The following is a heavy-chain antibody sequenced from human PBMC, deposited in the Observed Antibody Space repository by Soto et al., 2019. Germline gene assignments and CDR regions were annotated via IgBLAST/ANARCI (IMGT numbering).Heavy chain of an antibody. CDR1: GGTFSTYA. CDR2: IIPIFNAA. Sequence: GASVKVSCKVSGGTFSTYAISWVRQAPGQGLEWMGGIIPIFNAAKYAQKFQGRVTITADKSTSTAHMELSSLRSEDTAVYYCARQMVSSGWHYGNWFDPWGKGTPVTVPS. D-gene: IGHD6-19*01. V-gene: IGHV1-69*06. J-gene: IGHJ5*02. CDR3: ARQMVSSGWHYGNWFDP.